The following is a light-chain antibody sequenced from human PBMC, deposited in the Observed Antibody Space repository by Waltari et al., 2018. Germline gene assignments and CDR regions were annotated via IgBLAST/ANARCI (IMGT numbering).Light chain of an antibody. V-gene: IGKV3-20*01. Sequence: SVRASQGFSRSLAWYQQKAGQAPRLLIYGAFNRATGIPDRFSGSGSGTDFSLTISRLEPEDFAVYYCQHYVRLPATFGQGTKVEIK. CDR1: QGFSRS. CDR3: QHYVRLPAT. J-gene: IGKJ1*01. CDR2: GAF.